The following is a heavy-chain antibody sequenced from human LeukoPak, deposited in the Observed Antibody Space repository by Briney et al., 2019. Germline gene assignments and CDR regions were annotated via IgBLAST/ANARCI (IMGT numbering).Heavy chain of an antibody. D-gene: IGHD6-6*01. CDR3: AKGHIAYSSSSRFDY. V-gene: IGHV3-23*01. J-gene: IGHJ4*02. CDR2: ISGSGGST. CDR1: GFTFSSYT. Sequence: PGGSLRLSCAASGFTFSSYTMSWVRQAPGKGLEWVSAISGSGGSTYCADSVKGRFTISRDNSKNTLYLQMNSLRAEDTAVYYCAKGHIAYSSSSRFDYWGQGTLVTVSS.